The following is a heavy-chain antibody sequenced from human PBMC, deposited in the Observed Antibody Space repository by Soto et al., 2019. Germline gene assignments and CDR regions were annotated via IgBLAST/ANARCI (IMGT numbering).Heavy chain of an antibody. J-gene: IGHJ4*02. CDR2: IYYSGST. CDR1: GGSISSGGYY. CDR3: ALSSMAVVPEY. V-gene: IGHV4-31*03. Sequence: SETLSLTCTVSGGSISSGGYYWTWIRQHPGKGLEWIGYIYYSGSTYYNPSLKSRVTISVDTSKNQFSLKLSSVTAADTAVYYCALSSMAVVPEYWGQGTLVTVSS. D-gene: IGHD3-22*01.